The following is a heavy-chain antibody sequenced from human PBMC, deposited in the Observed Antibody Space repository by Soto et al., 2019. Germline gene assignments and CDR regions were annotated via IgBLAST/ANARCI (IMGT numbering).Heavy chain of an antibody. J-gene: IGHJ4*02. V-gene: IGHV1-2*04. CDR2: INPNSGGT. CDR1: GYAFTSYY. Sequence: ASVKVSCKASGYAFTSYYMHWVRQAPGQGLEWMGWINPNSGGTNYAQKFQGWVTMTRDTSISTAYMELSRLRSDDTAVYYCARVEDTALDNWGQGTLVTVSS. CDR3: ARVEDTALDN. D-gene: IGHD5-18*01.